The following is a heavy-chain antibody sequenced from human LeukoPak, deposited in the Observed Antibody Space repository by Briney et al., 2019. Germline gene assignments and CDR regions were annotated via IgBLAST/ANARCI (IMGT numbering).Heavy chain of an antibody. V-gene: IGHV4-59*01. D-gene: IGHD2-2*01. CDR3: AGAGDIVVVPAADAFDI. CDR2: IYYSGRT. Sequence: KPSETLSLTCTVSGGSISSYYWSWIRQPPGKGLEWIGYIYYSGRTNYNPSLKSRVTIPVNTSKNQFSLKLSSVTAADTAVYYCAGAGDIVVVPAADAFDIWGQGTMVTVSS. CDR1: GGSISSYY. J-gene: IGHJ3*02.